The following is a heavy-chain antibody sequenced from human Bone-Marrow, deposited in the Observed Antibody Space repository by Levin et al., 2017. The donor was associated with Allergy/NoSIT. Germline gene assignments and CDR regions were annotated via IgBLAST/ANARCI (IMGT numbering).Heavy chain of an antibody. J-gene: IGHJ6*02. CDR1: GVSISSSSYY. Sequence: ESLKISCTVSGVSISSSSYYWAWIRQPPGKGLEWNGNIYYSGSTYYNPSLKSRVTISLDTSKNQFSLKLSSVTAADTAVYYCARARFNFFDSNGYYGGGMDVWGQGTTVTVSS. V-gene: IGHV4-39*01. CDR2: IYYSGST. CDR3: ARARFNFFDSNGYYGGGMDV. D-gene: IGHD3-22*01.